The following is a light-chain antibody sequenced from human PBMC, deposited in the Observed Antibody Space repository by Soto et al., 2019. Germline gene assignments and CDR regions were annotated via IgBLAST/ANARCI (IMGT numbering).Light chain of an antibody. Sequence: EIVLTQSPDTLSLTPGERATLSCGASQSVDSSYVAWYQQKPGLAPRLLMFDASSRAAGVPARFSGSGSGTEFTLTISSLQSEDFAVYYCQQYNNWPRTFGQGTKVDIK. J-gene: IGKJ1*01. CDR1: QSVDSS. CDR2: DAS. CDR3: QQYNNWPRT. V-gene: IGKV3-15*01.